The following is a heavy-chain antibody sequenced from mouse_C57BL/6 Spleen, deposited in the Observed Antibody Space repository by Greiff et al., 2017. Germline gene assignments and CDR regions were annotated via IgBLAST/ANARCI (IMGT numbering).Heavy chain of an antibody. CDR3: ARLDSSYPYYFDY. V-gene: IGHV1-52*01. CDR2: IDPSDSET. J-gene: IGHJ2*01. Sequence: QVQLQQPGAELVRPGSSVKLSCKASGYTFTSYWMHWVKQRPIQGLEWIGNIDPSDSETHYNQKFKDKATLTVDKSSSTAYMQLSSLTSEDSAVYYCARLDSSYPYYFDYWGQGTTLTVSS. CDR1: GYTFTSYW. D-gene: IGHD1-1*01.